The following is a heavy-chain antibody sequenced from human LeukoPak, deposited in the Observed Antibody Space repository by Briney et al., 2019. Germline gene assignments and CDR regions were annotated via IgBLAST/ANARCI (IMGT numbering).Heavy chain of an antibody. J-gene: IGHJ4*02. CDR3: ARTGYTSGWYVGSFQY. CDR2: FYPGDSHT. CDR1: GYSFTSYW. V-gene: IGHV5-51*01. D-gene: IGHD6-19*01. Sequence: GESLKISCKGSGYSFTSYWIGWVRQMPGKGLEWMGIFYPGDSHTRYSPSFQGQVTISADKTISTAYLQWSSPKASDTAIYYCARTGYTSGWYVGSFQYWGQGTLVTVSS.